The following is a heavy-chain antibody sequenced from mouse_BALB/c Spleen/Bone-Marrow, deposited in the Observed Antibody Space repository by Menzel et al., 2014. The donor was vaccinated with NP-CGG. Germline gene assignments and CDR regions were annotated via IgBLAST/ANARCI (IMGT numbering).Heavy chain of an antibody. V-gene: IGHV1S81*02. CDR1: GYTFTSYY. Sequence: QVQLQQSGAELVKPGASVKLSCKASGYTFTSYYMYWVKQRPGQGLEWIGEINPSNGGTNFNEEFKSKATLTVDKSSSTAYMQLSSLTPEDSAVYYCTRSYYGNYFDVWGAGTTVTVSS. CDR3: TRSYYGNYFDV. D-gene: IGHD2-1*01. J-gene: IGHJ1*01. CDR2: INPSNGGT.